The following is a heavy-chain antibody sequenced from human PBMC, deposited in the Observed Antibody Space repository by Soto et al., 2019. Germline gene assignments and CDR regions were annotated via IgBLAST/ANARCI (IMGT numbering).Heavy chain of an antibody. CDR1: GGSFSGYY. Sequence: SETLSLTCAVYGGSFSGYYWSWIRQPPGKGLEWIGEINHSGSTNYNPSLKSRVTISVDTSKNQFSLKLSSVTAADTAVYYCARGRXYIVVVPAASSPFEYFQHWGQGTLVTVS. J-gene: IGHJ1*01. CDR3: ARGRXYIVVVPAASSPFEYFQH. V-gene: IGHV4-34*01. CDR2: INHSGST. D-gene: IGHD2-2*01.